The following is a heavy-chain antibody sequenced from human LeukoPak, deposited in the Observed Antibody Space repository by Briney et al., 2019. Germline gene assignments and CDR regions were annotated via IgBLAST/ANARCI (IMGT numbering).Heavy chain of an antibody. CDR3: ARIEVAGDH. Sequence: PGGSLRLSCAASGFTFSSYAMHWVRQAPGKGLEWVAVISYDGSNKYYADSVKGRFTISRDNSKNTLYLQMNSLRAEDTAVYYCARIEVAGDHWGQGTLVTVSS. CDR1: GFTFSSYA. CDR2: ISYDGSNK. D-gene: IGHD5-24*01. J-gene: IGHJ4*02. V-gene: IGHV3-30*04.